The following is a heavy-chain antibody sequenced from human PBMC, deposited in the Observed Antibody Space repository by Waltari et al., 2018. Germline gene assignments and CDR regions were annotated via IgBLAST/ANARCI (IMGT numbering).Heavy chain of an antibody. CDR2: INPNSGGT. J-gene: IGHJ4*02. Sequence: QVQLVESGAEVKKPGASVKVSCKASGYTFTGYYMHWVRQAPGQGLEWMGRINPNSGGTNYAQKFQGRVTMTRDTSISTAYMEPSRLRSDDTAVYYCARGKGRVGDGYNFDYWGQGTLVTVSS. D-gene: IGHD5-12*01. CDR1: GYTFTGYY. V-gene: IGHV1-2*06. CDR3: ARGKGRVGDGYNFDY.